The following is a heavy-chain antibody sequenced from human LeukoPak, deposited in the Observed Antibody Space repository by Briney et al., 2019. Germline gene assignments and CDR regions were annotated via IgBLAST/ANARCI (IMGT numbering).Heavy chain of an antibody. D-gene: IGHD2-2*01. CDR1: GYIFTSYD. Sequence: ASVKVSCKASGYIFTSYDIIWMRQATGQGLEWMGWLNPNSGNTGYAQKFQGRVTITRNTSISTAYMELSSLGSEDTAMYYCARQLVPADPIDYWGQGTLVTVSS. CDR2: LNPNSGNT. V-gene: IGHV1-8*03. J-gene: IGHJ4*02. CDR3: ARQLVPADPIDY.